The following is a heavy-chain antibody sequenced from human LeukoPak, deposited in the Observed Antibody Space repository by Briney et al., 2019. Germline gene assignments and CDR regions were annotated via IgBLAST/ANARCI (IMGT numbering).Heavy chain of an antibody. V-gene: IGHV4-39*01. J-gene: IGHJ5*02. CDR3: ARLGGDSDNWFDP. CDR1: GGSISSSSYY. D-gene: IGHD2-21*02. CDR2: IYYSGST. Sequence: PSETLSLTCTVSGGSISSSSYYWGWIRQPPGKGLEWIGSIYYSGSTYYNPSLKSRVTISVDTSKNQFSLKLSSVTAADTAVYYCARLGGDSDNWFDPWGQGTLVTVSS.